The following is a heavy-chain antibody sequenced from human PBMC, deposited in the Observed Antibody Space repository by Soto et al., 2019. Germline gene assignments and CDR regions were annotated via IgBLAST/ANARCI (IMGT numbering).Heavy chain of an antibody. J-gene: IGHJ6*03. CDR2: SSTYNGNT. Sequence: QAQLVQSGAEMKKPGASVKVSCKASGYTLSNYGISWVRQAPGQGLEWMGWSSTYNGNTKYAKKFPGRVTMTTDTSTSTAYMELRSLRSDDTAVYYCVRDHHDFSSDYHYYHMDVWGKGTTVTVSS. CDR3: VRDHHDFSSDYHYYHMDV. V-gene: IGHV1-18*01. D-gene: IGHD3-3*01. CDR1: GYTLSNYG.